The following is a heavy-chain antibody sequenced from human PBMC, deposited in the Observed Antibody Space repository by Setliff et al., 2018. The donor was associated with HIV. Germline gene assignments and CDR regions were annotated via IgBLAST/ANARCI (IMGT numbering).Heavy chain of an antibody. J-gene: IGHJ5*02. Sequence: SETLSLTCTVSGGSISSGDYYWNWIRQPPGKGLEWIGYIHYSGITYYNPSLKSRITISLDTPKNQFSLNLSSVTAADTAVYYCASRVYYYDSNNFLREEGFDPWGQGTLVTVSS. CDR2: IHYSGIT. CDR3: ASRVYYYDSNNFLREEGFDP. V-gene: IGHV4-30-4*08. D-gene: IGHD3-22*01. CDR1: GGSISSGDYY.